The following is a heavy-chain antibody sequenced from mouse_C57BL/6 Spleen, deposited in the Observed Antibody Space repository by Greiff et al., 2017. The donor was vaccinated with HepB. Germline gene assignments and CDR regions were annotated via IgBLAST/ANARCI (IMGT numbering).Heavy chain of an antibody. Sequence: VQLQQPGAELVMPGASVKLSCKASGYTFTSYWMHWVKQRPGQGLEWIGEIDPSDSYTNYNQKFKGKSTLTVDKSSSTAYMRLSSLTSEDSAVYYCARGYYYGSSLYYAMDYWGQGTSVTVSS. CDR2: IDPSDSYT. V-gene: IGHV1-69*01. CDR1: GYTFTSYW. D-gene: IGHD1-1*01. J-gene: IGHJ4*01. CDR3: ARGYYYGSSLYYAMDY.